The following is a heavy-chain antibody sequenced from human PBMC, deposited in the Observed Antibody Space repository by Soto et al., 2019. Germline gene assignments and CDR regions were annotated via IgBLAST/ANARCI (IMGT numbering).Heavy chain of an antibody. CDR3: ARDNSGDRGNFDY. D-gene: IGHD7-27*01. CDR2: IYYSGST. V-gene: IGHV4-30-4*01. J-gene: IGHJ4*02. CDR1: GASISSGDNY. Sequence: QVQLQESGPGLVKPSQTLSLTCTVSGASISSGDNYWSWIRQPPGKGLEWIGFIYYSGSTYYNPSLESRVSMSVDTSKNRFSLTLTSVTAADTDVYYCARDNSGDRGNFDYWGQGTLVTVSP.